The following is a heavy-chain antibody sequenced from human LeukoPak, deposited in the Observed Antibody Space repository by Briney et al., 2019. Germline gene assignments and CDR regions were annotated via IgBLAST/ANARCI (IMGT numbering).Heavy chain of an antibody. J-gene: IGHJ5*02. V-gene: IGHV1-18*01. Sequence: ASLKVSCKASGYTFTSYGIRWVRQAPGQGLEWMVWISAYNGNTNYAQNLQGRVTMTTDTSTSTAYMELRSLSSDDPAVYYCARDLVVVARFKWCVPWPRGPRDSV. CDR2: ISAYNGNT. CDR1: GYTFTSYG. D-gene: IGHD2-15*01. CDR3: ARDLVVVARFKWCVP.